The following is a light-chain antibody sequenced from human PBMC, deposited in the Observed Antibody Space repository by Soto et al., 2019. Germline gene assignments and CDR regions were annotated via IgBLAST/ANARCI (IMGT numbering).Light chain of an antibody. CDR1: QSVSVN. J-gene: IGKJ1*01. V-gene: IGKV3-15*01. CDR2: GAS. CDR3: RQYNNWWT. Sequence: VLTQSPGTLSLSPGERATLSCRASQSVSVNLAWYQQKPGRSPRLLIYGASTRAIGIPARFSGSGSGTEFTLTISSLQSEDFAVYYCRQYNNWWTFGQGTKVDIK.